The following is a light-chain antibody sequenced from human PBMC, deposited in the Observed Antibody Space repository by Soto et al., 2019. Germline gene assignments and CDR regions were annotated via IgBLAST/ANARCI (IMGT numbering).Light chain of an antibody. CDR3: QQYGSSPLT. V-gene: IGKV3D-20*01. CDR1: QSVSRSS. J-gene: IGKJ5*01. CDR2: DAS. Sequence: EIVLTQSPATLSLSPGERATLSCGASQSVSRSSLAWYQQKPGLAPRLLIYDASTRATGIPDRFSGSGSGTDFTLIISRLEPEDFAVYYCQQYGSSPLTFGQGTRLEIK.